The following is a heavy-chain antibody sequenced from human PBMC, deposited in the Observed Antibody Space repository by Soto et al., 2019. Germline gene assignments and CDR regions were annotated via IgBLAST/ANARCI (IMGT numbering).Heavy chain of an antibody. CDR1: GFTFSNNG. J-gene: IGHJ4*02. CDR3: GRGVDYRDYAIDY. CDR2: IWYDGSNV. V-gene: IGHV3-33*01. Sequence: QVQLVESGGGVVQPGRSLRLSCAASGFTFSNNGMHWVRQAPGKGLEWVAVIWYDGSNVYFADSVKGRFTISRDNSKNTLFLQMDSLRAEDTAVYYCGRGVDYRDYAIDYWGQGTLVTVSS. D-gene: IGHD4-17*01.